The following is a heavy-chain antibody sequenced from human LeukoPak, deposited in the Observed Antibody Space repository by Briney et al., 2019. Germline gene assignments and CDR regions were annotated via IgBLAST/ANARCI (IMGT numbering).Heavy chain of an antibody. CDR1: GFNFANYW. V-gene: IGHV5-51*01. Sequence: GESLKISCQGSGFNFANYWIAWVRQMPGEGLEWMGVIYPGDSDTRYGPSFQGQVTISADKSISTAYLQWGGLKASDTAMYYCAKQYKPGGSFTPFDCWGQGTLVTVSS. CDR2: IYPGDSDT. CDR3: AKQYKPGGSFTPFDC. J-gene: IGHJ4*02. D-gene: IGHD3-10*01.